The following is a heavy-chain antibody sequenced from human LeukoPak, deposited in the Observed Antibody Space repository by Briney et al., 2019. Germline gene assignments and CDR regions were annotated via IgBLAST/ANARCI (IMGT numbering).Heavy chain of an antibody. V-gene: IGHV3-23*01. J-gene: IGHJ4*02. Sequence: QSGGFLRLSCAASGFTFSSYAMSWVRQAPGKGLEWVSSISGSGGSTYHADSVKGRFTISRDNSNYTLFLQMSSLTAEDTAVYNCANLQRGYWGQGTLVTVSS. CDR1: GFTFSSYA. CDR3: ANLQRGY. CDR2: ISGSGGST.